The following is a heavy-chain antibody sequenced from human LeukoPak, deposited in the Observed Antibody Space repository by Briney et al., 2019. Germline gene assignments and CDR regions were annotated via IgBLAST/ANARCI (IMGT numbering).Heavy chain of an antibody. CDR1: GGSISSYY. CDR3: VKEGF. V-gene: IGHV4-39*07. Sequence: SSETLSLTCTVSGGSISSYYWGWIRQPPGKGLEWIASMYYIGSTYYNPSLKSRVTISHDTSKNQFSLKLDSVTAADTAVYYCVKEGFWGRGTLVTVSS. J-gene: IGHJ4*02. CDR2: MYYIGST.